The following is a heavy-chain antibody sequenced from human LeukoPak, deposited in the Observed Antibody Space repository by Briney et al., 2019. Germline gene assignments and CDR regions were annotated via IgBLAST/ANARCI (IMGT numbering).Heavy chain of an antibody. CDR2: IYSGGST. V-gene: IGHV3-66*01. CDR1: GFTVSSNY. J-gene: IGHJ4*02. D-gene: IGHD3-3*01. Sequence: GGSLRLSCAASGFTVSSNYMSWVRQAPGKGLEWVSVIYSGGSTYYADSVKGRFTISTDNSKNTLYLQMNSLRAEETAVYYCASTIRFLEGLLWDYWGRGTLVTASS. CDR3: ASTIRFLEGLLWDY.